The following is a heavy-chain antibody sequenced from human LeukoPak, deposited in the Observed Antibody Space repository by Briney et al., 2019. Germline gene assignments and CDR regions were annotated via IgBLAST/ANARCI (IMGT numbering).Heavy chain of an antibody. J-gene: IGHJ6*03. V-gene: IGHV4-31*11. CDR3: ARVVLITLFLRDYYYMDV. Sequence: PSETLSLTCAVSGGSITSGNNYWSWIRQHPGTGLEWIGYIYYSGSTYYNPSLKSRVTISVDTSKNQFSLKLSSVTTADTAVYYCARVVLITLFLRDYYYMDVWGKGTTVTVSS. CDR2: IYYSGST. CDR1: GGSITSGNNY. D-gene: IGHD2-8*01.